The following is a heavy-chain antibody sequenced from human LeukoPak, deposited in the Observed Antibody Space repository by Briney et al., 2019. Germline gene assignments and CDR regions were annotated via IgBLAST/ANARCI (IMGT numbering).Heavy chain of an antibody. CDR1: GDSVSTNSAA. V-gene: IGHV6-1*01. CDR3: ARDKGGSGYDHLDS. J-gene: IGHJ4*02. D-gene: IGHD5-12*01. Sequence: SQTLSLTCAISGDSVSTNSAAWNWIRQSPSRGLEWLGRTYYRPEWYNDYAVSVKSRIAINPDTSKNQFSLQLNSVTPEDTAVYYCARDKGGSGYDHLDSWGQGTLVTVSS. CDR2: TYYRPEWYN.